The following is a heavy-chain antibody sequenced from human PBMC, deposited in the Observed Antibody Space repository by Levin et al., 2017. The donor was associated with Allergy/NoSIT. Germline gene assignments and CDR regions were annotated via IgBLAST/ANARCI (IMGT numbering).Heavy chain of an antibody. Sequence: GESLKISCAASGFTFSSYSMNWVRQAPGKGLEWVSSISSSSNYIYYADSVKGRFTISRDNAKNSLYLQMNSLRAEDTAVYYCARVSLDYYDSSGYYDYWGQGTLVTVSS. V-gene: IGHV3-21*01. CDR3: ARVSLDYYDSSGYYDY. D-gene: IGHD3-22*01. CDR2: ISSSSNYI. J-gene: IGHJ4*02. CDR1: GFTFSSYS.